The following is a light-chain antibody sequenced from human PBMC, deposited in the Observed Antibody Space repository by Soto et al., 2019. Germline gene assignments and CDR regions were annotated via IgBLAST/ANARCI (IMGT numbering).Light chain of an antibody. V-gene: IGKV3D-15*01. CDR3: QQYNKWPLT. J-gene: IGKJ4*01. CDR1: QSVFSN. Sequence: EIVMTQSPATLSVSPGKRATLSCRASQSVFSNLAWYQQKPGQAPRLLIYGASTRATGILARFSGSSSGTEFTLTISSLQSEDCAVYYCQQYNKWPLTFGGGTKVEIK. CDR2: GAS.